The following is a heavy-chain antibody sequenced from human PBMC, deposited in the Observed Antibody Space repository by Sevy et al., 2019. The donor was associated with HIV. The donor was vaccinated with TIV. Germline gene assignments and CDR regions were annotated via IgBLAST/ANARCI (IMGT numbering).Heavy chain of an antibody. CDR1: GGSITSSSYY. J-gene: IGHJ6*02. V-gene: IGHV4-39*02. CDR2: IYYTGST. CDR3: ARPSSLYYYYAMDV. Sequence: PSETLSLTCTVSGGSITSSSYYWAWLRQPPGKGLKWIGSIYYTGSTYYKPSLMSRITISADRSKNHFSLKLTSVTAADTAVYYCARPSSLYYYYAMDVWGQGTAVTVSS.